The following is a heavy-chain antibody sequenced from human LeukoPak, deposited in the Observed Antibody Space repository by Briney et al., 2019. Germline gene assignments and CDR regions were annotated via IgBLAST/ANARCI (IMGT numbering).Heavy chain of an antibody. Sequence: SETLSLTCSVSGASINGNFWNWVRQTPEKGLEWIGYVSHTGATTKNPSLKSRVSITIDTSKGQISLSMTSVTAADTALYYCARDRRGSYYTFDLWGPGTIVSVS. D-gene: IGHD1-26*01. CDR1: GASINGNF. J-gene: IGHJ3*01. V-gene: IGHV4-59*01. CDR2: VSHTGAT. CDR3: ARDRRGSYYTFDL.